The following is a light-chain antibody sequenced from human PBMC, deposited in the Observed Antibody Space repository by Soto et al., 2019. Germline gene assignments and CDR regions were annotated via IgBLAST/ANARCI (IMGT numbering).Light chain of an antibody. Sequence: QSVRTQPASVSGSPGQSITISCTGSSSDVGGHNYVSWYQQHPGKAPKLMIYEGTKRPSGVSDRFSGSKSGNTASLTISGLQAEDEAEYYCSSFTTPPTPYVFGTGTKVTVL. CDR1: SSDVGGHNY. V-gene: IGLV2-14*01. CDR2: EGT. J-gene: IGLJ1*01. CDR3: SSFTTPPTPYV.